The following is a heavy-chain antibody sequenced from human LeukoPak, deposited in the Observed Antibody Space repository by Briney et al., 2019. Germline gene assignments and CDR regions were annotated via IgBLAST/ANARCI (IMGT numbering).Heavy chain of an antibody. CDR1: GFSLTTSGVG. CDR3: SHRGVLIPYFDY. Sequence: ESGPTLVKPTQTLTLTCSFSGFSLTTSGVGVGWIRQPPGKALEWLALIYWDDDKRYSPSLKSRLTITKDTSKNQAVLTMTNMDPVDTATYYCSHRGVLIPYFDYWGQGALVTVSS. D-gene: IGHD3-16*01. CDR2: IYWDDDK. V-gene: IGHV2-5*02. J-gene: IGHJ4*02.